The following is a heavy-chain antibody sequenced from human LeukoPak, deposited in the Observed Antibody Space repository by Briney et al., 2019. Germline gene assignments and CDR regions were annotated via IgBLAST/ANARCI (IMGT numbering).Heavy chain of an antibody. J-gene: IGHJ4*01. Sequence: SEKVSYNSSRHPLTGYYLHWVRQPPGQGLEWMGWINPRSGGTKYAHKYQGRVPMPTGTSITTAYMELSGLKSDDTAGYYCARDRRSSVWYVSNWGHGTLVIVSS. CDR1: RHPLTGYY. V-gene: IGHV1-2*02. CDR3: ARDRRSSVWYVSN. CDR2: INPRSGGT. D-gene: IGHD6-13*01.